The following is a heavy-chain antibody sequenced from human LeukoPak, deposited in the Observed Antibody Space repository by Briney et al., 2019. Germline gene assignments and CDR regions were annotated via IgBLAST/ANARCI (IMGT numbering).Heavy chain of an antibody. CDR2: ISRSSSYI. D-gene: IGHD3-22*01. J-gene: IGHJ1*01. CDR1: GFTFSSYS. Sequence: GGSLSLSCAASGFTFSSYSMNWVRQAPGKGLEWVSSISRSSSYIYYADSVKGRFTISRDNAKNSLYLQMNSLRAEDTAVYYCARDRDYYDSSGYYYGPEYFQHWGQGTLVTVSS. CDR3: ARDRDYYDSSGYYYGPEYFQH. V-gene: IGHV3-21*01.